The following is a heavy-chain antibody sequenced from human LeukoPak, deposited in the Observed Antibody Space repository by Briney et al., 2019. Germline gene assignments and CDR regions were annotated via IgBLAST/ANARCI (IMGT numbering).Heavy chain of an antibody. Sequence: ASVKVSCKVSGYTLTELSMHWVRQAPGKGLEWMGGFDPEDGETIYAQKFQGRVTMTEDTSTDTAYMELSSLRVEDTAVYYCIAAPGPKWYFHYWGQGALVTVSS. CDR3: IAAPGPKWYFHY. CDR2: FDPEDGET. J-gene: IGHJ4*02. CDR1: GYTLTELS. D-gene: IGHD2-8*01. V-gene: IGHV1-24*01.